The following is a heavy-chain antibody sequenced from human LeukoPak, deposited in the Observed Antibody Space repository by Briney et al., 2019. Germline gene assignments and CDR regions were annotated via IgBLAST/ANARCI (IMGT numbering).Heavy chain of an antibody. CDR3: ARGPATIQDY. J-gene: IGHJ4*02. D-gene: IGHD5-12*01. CDR1: SGSISSGGYY. CDR2: IYYSGST. V-gene: IGHV4-31*03. Sequence: SETLSLTCTVSSGSISSGGYYWSWIRQHPGKGLEWIGYIYYSGSTYYNPSLKSRVTISVDTSKNQFSLKLSSVTAADTAVYYCARGPATIQDYWGQGTLVTVSS.